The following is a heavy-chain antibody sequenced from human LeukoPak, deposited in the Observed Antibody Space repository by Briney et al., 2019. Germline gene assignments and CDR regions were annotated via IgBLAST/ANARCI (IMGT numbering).Heavy chain of an antibody. J-gene: IGHJ4*02. D-gene: IGHD6-13*01. CDR1: GYTFTGYY. CDR3: ARQTVAAPEVSGY. CDR2: INPNSGGT. Sequence: GASVKVSCKPSGYTFTGYYMHWVRQAPGQGLEWMGWINPNSGGTNYAQNFQGRVTMTRDTSISTTYMELSRLRSDDTAVYYCARQTVAAPEVSGYWGQGTLVTVSS. V-gene: IGHV1-2*02.